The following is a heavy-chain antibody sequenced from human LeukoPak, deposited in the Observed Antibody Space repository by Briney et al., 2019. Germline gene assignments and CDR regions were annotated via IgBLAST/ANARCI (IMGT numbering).Heavy chain of an antibody. Sequence: SQTLSLTCAISGDSVSSNCAAWNWIRQSPSRGLGWLGRTFYRSKWFNDYGVSVKGRISINADTSKNQFSLQLNSVTPEDTAVYYCVRGGYNYALFFDYWGQGALVTVSS. V-gene: IGHV6-1*01. CDR3: VRGGYNYALFFDY. CDR1: GDSVSSNCAA. CDR2: TFYRSKWFN. D-gene: IGHD5-18*01. J-gene: IGHJ4*02.